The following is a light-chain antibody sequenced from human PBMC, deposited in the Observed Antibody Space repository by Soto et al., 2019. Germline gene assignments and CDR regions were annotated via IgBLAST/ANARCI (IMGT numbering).Light chain of an antibody. J-gene: IGKJ5*01. CDR1: QGIRNH. CDR3: QHLNSYPIS. CDR2: AAP. Sequence: DIQLTQSPSFLSASVGDRVTITCRASQGIRNHLAWYQQKPGKAPTLLIYAAPTLQSGVPSRFSGSGSGTECTLTISSLQSEDFVNYYCQHLNSYPISVGQGTRLEIQ. V-gene: IGKV1-9*01.